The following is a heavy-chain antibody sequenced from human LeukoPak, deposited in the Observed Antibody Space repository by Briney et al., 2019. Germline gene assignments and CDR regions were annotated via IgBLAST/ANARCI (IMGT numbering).Heavy chain of an antibody. CDR3: ARSQNRYSGSYWGDAFDI. CDR1: GGTFSSYA. Sequence: SVKVSCKASGGTFSSYAISWVRQAPGQGLEWMGGIIPIFGTANYAQKFQGRVTITADESTSTAYMELSSLRSEDTAVYYCARSQNRYSGSYWGDAFDIWGQGTMVTVSS. V-gene: IGHV1-69*13. D-gene: IGHD1-26*01. J-gene: IGHJ3*02. CDR2: IIPIFGTA.